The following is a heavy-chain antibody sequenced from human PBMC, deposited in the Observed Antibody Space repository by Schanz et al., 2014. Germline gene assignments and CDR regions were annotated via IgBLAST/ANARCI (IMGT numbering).Heavy chain of an antibody. J-gene: IGHJ4*02. Sequence: EVQLVESGGGLVQPGGSLRLSCAASGFSVGNKYMNWVRQAPGKGLEWVSGISGSGASTYYADSVKGRFTISRDNSNKTVDLQMNSLRAEDTAVYYCVRDSFFAFDYWGQGTLVTVSA. D-gene: IGHD3-3*01. CDR2: ISGSGAST. CDR3: VRDSFFAFDY. CDR1: GFSVGNKY. V-gene: IGHV3-23*04.